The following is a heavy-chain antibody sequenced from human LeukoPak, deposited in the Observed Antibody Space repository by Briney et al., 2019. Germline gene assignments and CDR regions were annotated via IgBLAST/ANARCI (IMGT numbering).Heavy chain of an antibody. J-gene: IGHJ5*02. V-gene: IGHV4-4*03. CDR3: ARTCYYGSGSPYNWFDP. CDR2: IYHSGST. Sequence: PPETLSLTCAVSGGSISSSNWWSWVRQPPGKGLEWIGEIYHSGSTNYNPSLKSRVTISVDKSKNQFSLKLSSVTAADTAVYYCARTCYYGSGSPYNWFDPWGQGTLVTVSS. CDR1: GGSISSSNW. D-gene: IGHD3-10*01.